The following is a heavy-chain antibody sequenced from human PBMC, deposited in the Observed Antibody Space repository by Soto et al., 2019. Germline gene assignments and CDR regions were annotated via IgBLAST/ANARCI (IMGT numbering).Heavy chain of an antibody. D-gene: IGHD6-13*01. J-gene: IGHJ4*02. Sequence: SETLSLTCTVSGGSISSYYWSWIRQPPGKGLEWIGYIYYSGSTNYNPSLKSRVTISVDTSKNQFSLKLSSVTAADTAVYYCARVAQQLGTASEYWGQGTLVTVS. CDR3: ARVAQQLGTASEY. CDR2: IYYSGST. CDR1: GGSISSYY. V-gene: IGHV4-59*01.